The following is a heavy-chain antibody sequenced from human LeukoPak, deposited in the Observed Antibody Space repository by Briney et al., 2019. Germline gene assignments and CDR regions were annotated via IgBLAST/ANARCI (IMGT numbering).Heavy chain of an antibody. J-gene: IGHJ4*02. CDR3: ARERTEGFDY. Sequence: PGGSLRLSCAASGFTFSDHYMDWVRQAPGKGLEWVGRIRNKANSYITEYAASVKGRFTISRDGSNNSLYLQMNSLKTEDTAVYYCARERTEGFDYWGQGTLVTVSS. CDR2: IRNKANSYIT. V-gene: IGHV3-72*01. CDR1: GFTFSDHY.